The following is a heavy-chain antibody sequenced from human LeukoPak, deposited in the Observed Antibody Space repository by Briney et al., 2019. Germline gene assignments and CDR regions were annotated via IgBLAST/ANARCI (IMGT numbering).Heavy chain of an antibody. D-gene: IGHD3-22*01. J-gene: IGHJ1*01. CDR2: INHSGST. Sequence: SETLPHTCVGYGGPLSDYYWNWIRQPPGKGPERIGEINHSGSTNYKPPLKSRVTLSGDTSQNQFSLKLSSVTAADTAVYYCARGGERYFYESSAYYPEYFHHWGQGTLVTVSS. CDR3: ARGGERYFYESSAYYPEYFHH. CDR1: GGPLSDYY. V-gene: IGHV4-34*01.